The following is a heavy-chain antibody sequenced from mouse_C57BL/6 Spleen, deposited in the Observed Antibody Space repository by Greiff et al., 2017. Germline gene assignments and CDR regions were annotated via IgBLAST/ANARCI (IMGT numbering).Heavy chain of an antibody. V-gene: IGHV5-6*01. CDR3: ARRVDYYGSSFDY. J-gene: IGHJ2*01. D-gene: IGHD1-1*01. Sequence: EVQLVESGGDLVKPGGSLKLSCAASGFTFSSYGMSWVRQTPDKRLEWVATISSGGSYTYYPDSVKGRFTISRDNAKNTLYLQMSSLKSEDTAMYYCARRVDYYGSSFDYWGQGTTLTVSS. CDR2: ISSGGSYT. CDR1: GFTFSSYG.